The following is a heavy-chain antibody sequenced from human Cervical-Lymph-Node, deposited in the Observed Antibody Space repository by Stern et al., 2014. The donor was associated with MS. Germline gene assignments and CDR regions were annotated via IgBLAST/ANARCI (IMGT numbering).Heavy chain of an antibody. J-gene: IGHJ4*02. D-gene: IGHD3-16*02. CDR2: ISDSGST. CDR1: GGSISNYY. CDR3: ARARGSYHPYFDY. V-gene: IGHV4-59*01. Sequence: VQLVESGPGLVKPSETLSLTCTVSGGSISNYYWTWIRQPPGKGLEWIGYISDSGSTKYNPSLKSRVTISIDRSKNQFYLKLSSVTAADTAVYSCARARGSYHPYFDYWGRGALVTVSS.